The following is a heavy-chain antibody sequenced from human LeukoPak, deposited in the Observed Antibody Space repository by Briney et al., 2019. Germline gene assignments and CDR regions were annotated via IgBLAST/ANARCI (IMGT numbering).Heavy chain of an antibody. V-gene: IGHV4-39*01. J-gene: IGHJ3*02. CDR2: IYYSGST. D-gene: IGHD3-22*01. CDR3: ARLIFYYDSSGYYQVDASDI. Sequence: SETLSLTCTVSGGSISSSSYYWGWIRQPPGKGLEWIGSIYYSGSTYYNPSLKSRVTISVDTSKNQFSLKLSSVTAADTAVYYCARLIFYYDSSGYYQVDASDIWGQGTMVTVSS. CDR1: GGSISSSSYY.